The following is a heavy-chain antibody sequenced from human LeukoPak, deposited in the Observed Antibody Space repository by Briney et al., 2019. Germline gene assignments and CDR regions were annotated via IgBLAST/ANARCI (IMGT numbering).Heavy chain of an antibody. V-gene: IGHV4-59*12. CDR2: IYYSGST. Sequence: SETLSLTCTVSGGPISSYYWSWIRQPPGKGLEWIGNIYYSGSTNYNPSLKSRVTISVDTSKNQFSPKLSSVTAADTAVYYCASGRGDSSYDYWGQGTLVTVSS. J-gene: IGHJ4*02. CDR1: GGPISSYY. D-gene: IGHD6-6*01. CDR3: ASGRGDSSYDY.